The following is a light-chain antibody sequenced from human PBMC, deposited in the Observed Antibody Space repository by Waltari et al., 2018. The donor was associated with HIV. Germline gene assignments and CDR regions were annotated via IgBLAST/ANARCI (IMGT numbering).Light chain of an antibody. CDR2: EVS. CDR1: SSDVGGYNY. Sequence: QSALTQPPSASGSPGQSVTISCSGTSSDVGGYNYVSWYQHHPGKPPKLRIYEVSGRPSGVPDRFSGSRSGNTASLTVSGLQAEDEADYFCSSYAGINNLIFGGGTKLTVL. CDR3: SSYAGINNLI. V-gene: IGLV2-8*01. J-gene: IGLJ2*01.